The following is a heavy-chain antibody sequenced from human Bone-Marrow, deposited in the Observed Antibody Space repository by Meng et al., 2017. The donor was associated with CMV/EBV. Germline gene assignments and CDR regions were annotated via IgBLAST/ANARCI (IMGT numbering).Heavy chain of an antibody. D-gene: IGHD6-6*01. V-gene: IGHV1-24*01. CDR3: ATFPLVVAAHHSLDY. J-gene: IGHJ4*02. CDR1: GYTLTELS. Sequence: ASVKVSCKVSGYTLTELSMHWVRQAPGKGLEWMGGFDPEDGETIYAQKCQGRVTMTEDTSTDTAYMELRSLRSEDTAVYYCATFPLVVAAHHSLDYWGQGTLVTVSS. CDR2: FDPEDGET.